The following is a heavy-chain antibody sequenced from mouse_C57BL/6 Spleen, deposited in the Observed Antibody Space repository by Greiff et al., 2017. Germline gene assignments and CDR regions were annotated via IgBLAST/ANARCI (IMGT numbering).Heavy chain of an antibody. J-gene: IGHJ4*01. V-gene: IGHV2-2*01. CDR2: IWSGGST. CDR1: GFSLTSYG. D-gene: IGHD1-1*01. Sequence: QVQLQQSGPGLVQPSQCLSITCTVSGFSLTSYGVHWVRQSPGQGLEWLGVIWSGGSTDYYAAFISRLGISKDNSKCKVFFKMNCLQADDTAIDYCASYGSSYVGYAMDYWGQGTSVTVSS. CDR3: ASYGSSYVGYAMDY.